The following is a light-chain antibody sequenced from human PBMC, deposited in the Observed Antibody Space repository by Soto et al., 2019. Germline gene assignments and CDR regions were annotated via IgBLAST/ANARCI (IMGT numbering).Light chain of an antibody. J-gene: IGKJ3*01. CDR2: AAS. V-gene: IGKV1-27*01. CDR1: QGIRNF. CDR3: QKYRSVPV. Sequence: DIQMTQSPPSLSASVGDRVTITCRASQGIRNFVAWYQQKPGKAPKLLIYAASTLQSGVPSRFSASGTRIDFTLAGNSLQPEDVTTYACQKYRSVPVFGPGTKVEIK.